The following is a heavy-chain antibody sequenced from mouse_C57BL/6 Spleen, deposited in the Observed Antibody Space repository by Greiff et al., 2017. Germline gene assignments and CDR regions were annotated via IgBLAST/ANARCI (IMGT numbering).Heavy chain of an antibody. D-gene: IGHD1-1*01. CDR3: TRSLHYYGSSPWYFDV. Sequence: QVQLQQSGAELVRPGASVTLSCKASGYTFTDYEMHWVKQTPVHGLEWIGAIDPETGGTAYNQKFKGKAILTADKSSSTAYMELRSLTSEDSAVYYCTRSLHYYGSSPWYFDVWGTGTMVTVSS. J-gene: IGHJ1*03. CDR2: IDPETGGT. V-gene: IGHV1-15*01. CDR1: GYTFTDYE.